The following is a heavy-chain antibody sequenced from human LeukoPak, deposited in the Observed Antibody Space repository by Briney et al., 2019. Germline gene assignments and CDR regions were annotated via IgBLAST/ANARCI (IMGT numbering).Heavy chain of an antibody. Sequence: SETLSLTCTVSGGSISSSNYYWAWIRQPPGKGLEWIATIYYGGATQYNPSLKSRATISVDTSKNQFSLKLSSVTAADTAVYYCARLRWFNNWFDPWGQGTLVTVSS. CDR1: GGSISSSNYY. CDR3: ARLRWFNNWFDP. J-gene: IGHJ5*02. CDR2: IYYGGAT. D-gene: IGHD4-23*01. V-gene: IGHV4-39*07.